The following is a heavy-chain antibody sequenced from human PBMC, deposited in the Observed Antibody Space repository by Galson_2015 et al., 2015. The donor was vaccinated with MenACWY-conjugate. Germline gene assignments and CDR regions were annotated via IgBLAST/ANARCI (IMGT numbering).Heavy chain of an antibody. D-gene: IGHD3-10*01. CDR2: INPNSGGT. V-gene: IGHV1-2*04. CDR3: ARGFPYGSGSPKNYYYYYGMDV. CDR1: GYTFTGYY. Sequence: SVKVSCKASGYTFTGYYMHWVRQAPGQGLEWMGWINPNSGGTNYAQKFQGWVTMTRDTSISTAYMELSRLRSDDTAVYYCARGFPYGSGSPKNYYYYYGMDVWGQGTTVTVSS. J-gene: IGHJ6*02.